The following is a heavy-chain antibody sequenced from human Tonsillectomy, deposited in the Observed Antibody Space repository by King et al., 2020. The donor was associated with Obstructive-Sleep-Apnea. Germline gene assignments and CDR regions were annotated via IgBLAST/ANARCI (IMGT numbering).Heavy chain of an antibody. J-gene: IGHJ4*02. CDR3: ARDMSAYDSTSPAY. CDR2: ICPNSGST. D-gene: IGHD3-10*01. Sequence: QLVQSGAEVKKPGASVKVSCKASGYTFTGYYIHWVRQAPGQGLEWMGWICPNSGSTQYALKFQDRVTMTRETSISTAYMDLSRLRSDHTAIYYCARDMSAYDSTSPAYWGQGTLVTVSS. CDR1: GYTFTGYY. V-gene: IGHV1-2*02.